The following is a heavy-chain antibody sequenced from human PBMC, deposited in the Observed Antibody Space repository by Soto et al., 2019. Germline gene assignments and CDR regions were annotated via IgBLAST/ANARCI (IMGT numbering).Heavy chain of an antibody. Sequence: SLTCTVSGGSISGSSYYWGWIRQPPGKGLEWIGSIYYSGSTYYNPSLKSRVTISVDTSKNQFSLKLSSVTATDTAVYYCARDSNHNWFDPWGQGTLVTSPQ. CDR2: IYYSGST. D-gene: IGHD4-4*01. V-gene: IGHV4-39*02. CDR1: GGSISGSSYY. J-gene: IGHJ5*02. CDR3: ARDSNHNWFDP.